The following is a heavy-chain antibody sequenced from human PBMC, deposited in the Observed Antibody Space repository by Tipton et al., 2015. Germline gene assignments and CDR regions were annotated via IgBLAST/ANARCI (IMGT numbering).Heavy chain of an antibody. V-gene: IGHV1-69*01. CDR1: GGTFSSYA. CDR3: ARVGGKASNAFDI. J-gene: IGHJ3*02. Sequence: QSGAEVKKPGSSVKVSCKASGGTFSSYAISWVRQAPGQGLEWMGWIIPIFGTANYTQRFQGRVTSFADGSTSTAYMELSSLRSDDTAVYYCARVGGKASNAFDIWGQETMVTVSS. CDR2: IIPIFGTA. D-gene: IGHD1-26*01.